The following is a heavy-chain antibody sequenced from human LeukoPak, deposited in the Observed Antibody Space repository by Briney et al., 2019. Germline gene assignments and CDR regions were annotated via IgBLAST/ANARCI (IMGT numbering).Heavy chain of an antibody. CDR2: INHSGST. CDR3: ARGTLVLRYFDWLVSSWFDP. V-gene: IGHV4-34*01. Sequence: SETLSLTCAVYGGSFSGYYWSWIRQPPGKGLEWIGEINHSGSTNYNPSLKGRVTISVDTSKNQFSLKLSSVTAADTAVYYCARGTLVLRYFDWLVSSWFDPWGQGTLVTVSS. D-gene: IGHD3-9*01. J-gene: IGHJ5*02. CDR1: GGSFSGYY.